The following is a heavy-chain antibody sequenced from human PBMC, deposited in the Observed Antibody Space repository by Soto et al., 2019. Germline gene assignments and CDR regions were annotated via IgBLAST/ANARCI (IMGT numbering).Heavy chain of an antibody. Sequence: GGSLRLSCAASGLTFSDRYMDWVRQAPGKGLEWVGRIRKKTNSYTTEYAASVKGRFIISRDDSTNSLYLQMSSLKTEDAAVYYCTTVTTVDYYFDYWGQGTLVTVSS. CDR1: GLTFSDRY. V-gene: IGHV3-72*01. CDR2: IRKKTNSYTT. CDR3: TTVTTVDYYFDY. J-gene: IGHJ4*02. D-gene: IGHD4-17*01.